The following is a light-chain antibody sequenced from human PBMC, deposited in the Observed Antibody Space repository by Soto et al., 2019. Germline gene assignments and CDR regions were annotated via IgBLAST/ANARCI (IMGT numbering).Light chain of an antibody. Sequence: DIQMTQSPSTLAASVGDRVTITCRASQSFTRWLAWYQQKPGKAPKLLIYDASNLEIGAPSRFSGSGSGTDFTLTISSLQPEDFSTYYCQQSSSAPRTFGQGTKVDIK. J-gene: IGKJ1*01. CDR1: QSFTRW. CDR2: DAS. CDR3: QQSSSAPRT. V-gene: IGKV1-5*01.